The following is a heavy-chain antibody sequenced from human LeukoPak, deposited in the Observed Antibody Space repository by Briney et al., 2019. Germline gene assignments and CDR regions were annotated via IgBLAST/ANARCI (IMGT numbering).Heavy chain of an antibody. CDR2: IYYSGST. J-gene: IGHJ4*02. D-gene: IGHD3-9*01. CDR1: GGSISSYY. V-gene: IGHV4-59*01. CDR3: AREGLHYDILTGYMYYFDY. Sequence: SSETLSLTCTVSGGSISSYYWSWIRQPPGKGLEWIGYIYYSGSTNYNPSLKSRVTISVDTSKNQFSLKLSSVTAADTAVYYCAREGLHYDILTGYMYYFDYWGQGTLVTVSS.